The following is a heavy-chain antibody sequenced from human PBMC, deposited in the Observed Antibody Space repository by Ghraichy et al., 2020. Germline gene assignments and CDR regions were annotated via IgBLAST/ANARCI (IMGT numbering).Heavy chain of an antibody. CDR3: ARDRGYSYGYGGAIGFGMDV. CDR2: IYSSSSYI. Sequence: GGSLRLSCAASGFTFSTYSMNWVRQAPGKGLEWVSSIYSSSSYIYYADSVKGRFTISRDNAKNSLYLQMNSLRAEDTAVYYCARDRGYSYGYGGAIGFGMDVWGQGTTVTVSS. CDR1: GFTFSTYS. J-gene: IGHJ6*02. V-gene: IGHV3-21*01. D-gene: IGHD5-18*01.